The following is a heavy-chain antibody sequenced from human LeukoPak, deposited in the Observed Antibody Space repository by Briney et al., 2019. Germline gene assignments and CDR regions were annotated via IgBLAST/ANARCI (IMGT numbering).Heavy chain of an antibody. J-gene: IGHJ6*04. CDR1: GFTFSSYE. Sequence: GGSLRLSCAASGFTFSSYEMNWVRQAPGKGLEWVSHISSSGNTIDNADSVKGRFTISRDNAKNSLYLQMNSLRAEDTAVYYCARGFYYGLDVWGKGTTVTVSS. CDR3: ARGFYYGLDV. CDR2: ISSSGNTI. V-gene: IGHV3-48*03.